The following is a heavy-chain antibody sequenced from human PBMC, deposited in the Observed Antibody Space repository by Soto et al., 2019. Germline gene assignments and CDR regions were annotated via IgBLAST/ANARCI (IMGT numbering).Heavy chain of an antibody. CDR2: IYGSGST. Sequence: QVQLQESGPGLVKPSETLSLTCIVSGGSISNYFWSWIRQPAGKGLEWIGRIYGSGSTNYNPSLESRVTMSVTHYNPSLESRVTMSVDTSKHQFSLRLTSVTAADTAMYYCARNLHNYYYYGMDVWGQGTTVTVSS. J-gene: IGHJ6*02. CDR3: ARNLHNYYYYGMDV. CDR1: GGSISNYF. V-gene: IGHV4-4*07.